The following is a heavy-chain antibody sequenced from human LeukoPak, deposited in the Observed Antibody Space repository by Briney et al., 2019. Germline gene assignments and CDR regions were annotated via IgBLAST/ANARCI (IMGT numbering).Heavy chain of an antibody. CDR3: ARDRLRIFGVVTYMFDY. J-gene: IGHJ4*02. V-gene: IGHV3-23*01. Sequence: PGGSLRLSCAASGFTFSSYAMSWVRQAPGKGLEWVSTISGSVGSTSYADSVKGRFTISRDNSKNTLYLQMNSLRAEDTAVYYCARDRLRIFGVVTYMFDYWGQGTLVTVSS. CDR2: ISGSVGST. CDR1: GFTFSSYA. D-gene: IGHD3-3*01.